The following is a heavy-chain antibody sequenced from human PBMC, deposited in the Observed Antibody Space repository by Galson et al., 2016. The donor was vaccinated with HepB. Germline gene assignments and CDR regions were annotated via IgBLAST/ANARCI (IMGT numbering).Heavy chain of an antibody. D-gene: IGHD3-10*01. CDR2: IFDGGSA. J-gene: IGHJ6*02. CDR1: GFTVSSNC. V-gene: IGHV3-66*01. CDR3: ARDPPGVPDFALDV. Sequence: LRLSCAASGFTVSSNCMSWVRQAPGKGLEWVSLIFDGGSAYYTYSVKARFTISRDNSKNTLYLQMNNLRPEDTAVYFRARDPPGVPDFALDVWGQGTTVTVSS.